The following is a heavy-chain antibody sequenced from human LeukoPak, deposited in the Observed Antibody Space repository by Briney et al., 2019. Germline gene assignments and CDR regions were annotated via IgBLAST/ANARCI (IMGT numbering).Heavy chain of an antibody. CDR1: GGSFSGYF. J-gene: IGHJ5*02. CDR2: INRSGST. D-gene: IGHD3-22*01. Sequence: SETLSLTCAVYGGSFSGYFWSWIRQPPGKGLDWIGEINRSGSTNYNPSLKSRVTISLDTSKNQFSLKVSSVTAADTAVYYCASGKYYDSSGYLPTGWFDPWGQGTLVTVSS. CDR3: ASGKYYDSSGYLPTGWFDP. V-gene: IGHV4-34*01.